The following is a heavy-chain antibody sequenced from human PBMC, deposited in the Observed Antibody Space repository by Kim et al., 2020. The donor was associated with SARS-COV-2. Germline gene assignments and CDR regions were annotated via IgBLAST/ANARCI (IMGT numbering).Heavy chain of an antibody. D-gene: IGHD3-22*01. CDR3: ARGPYYYDSSGPYGGGHIGY. J-gene: IGHJ4*02. Sequence: GGSLRLSCAASGFTFSSYSMNWVRQAPGKGLEWVSYISSSSSTIYYADSVKGRFTISRDNAKNSLYLQMNSLRDEDTAVYYCARGPYYYDSSGPYGGGHIGYWGQGTLVTVSS. CDR2: ISSSSSTI. V-gene: IGHV3-48*02. CDR1: GFTFSSYS.